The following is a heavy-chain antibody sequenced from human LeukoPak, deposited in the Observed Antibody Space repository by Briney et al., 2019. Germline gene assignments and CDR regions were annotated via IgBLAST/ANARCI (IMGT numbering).Heavy chain of an antibody. CDR3: AKDPSLNTFFDH. CDR2: ISYDGSNK. D-gene: IGHD1/OR15-1a*01. Sequence: GGSLRLSCAASGFTFSSYAMHWVRQAPGKGLEWVAVISYDGSNKYYADSVKGRFTISRDNSKNTLYLQMNSLGAEDTATYYCAKDPSLNTFFDHWGQGSLVTVSS. V-gene: IGHV3-30-3*02. J-gene: IGHJ4*02. CDR1: GFTFSSYA.